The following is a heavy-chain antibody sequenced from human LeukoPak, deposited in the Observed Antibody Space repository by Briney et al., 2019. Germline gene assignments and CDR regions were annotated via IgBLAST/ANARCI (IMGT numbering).Heavy chain of an antibody. V-gene: IGHV5-51*01. D-gene: IGHD4-23*01. J-gene: IGHJ3*02. CDR2: IYPGDSDT. CDR1: GYSFTTYW. CDR3: ARRIGYGDNSVGAFDI. Sequence: GESLKISCKGSGYSFTTYWIAWVRQMPGKGLEWMGIIYPGDSDTRYSPSFEGQVTISADKSISTAYVQWSSLKASDTAIYYCARRIGYGDNSVGAFDIRGQGTMVTVSS.